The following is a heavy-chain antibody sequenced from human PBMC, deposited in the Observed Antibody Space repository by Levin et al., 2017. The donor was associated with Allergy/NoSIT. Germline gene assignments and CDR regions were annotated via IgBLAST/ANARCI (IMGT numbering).Heavy chain of an antibody. J-gene: IGHJ6*02. CDR3: ARDYDFWSGYYYYYYGMDV. D-gene: IGHD3-3*01. CDR1: GYTFTSYG. CDR2: ISAYNGNT. V-gene: IGHV1-18*01. Sequence: AASVKVSCKASGYTFTSYGISWVRQAPGQGLEWMGWISAYNGNTNYAQKLQGRVTMTTDTSTSTAYMELRSLRSDDTAVYYCARDYDFWSGYYYYYYGMDVWGQGTTVTVSS.